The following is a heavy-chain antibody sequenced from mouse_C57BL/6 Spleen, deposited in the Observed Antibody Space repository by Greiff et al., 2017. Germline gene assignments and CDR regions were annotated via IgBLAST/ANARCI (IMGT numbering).Heavy chain of an antibody. V-gene: IGHV1-85*01. CDR2: IYPRDGST. CDR1: GYTFTSYD. Sequence: VKLMESGPELVKPGASVKLSCKASGYTFTSYDINWVKQRPGQGLEWIGWIYPRDGSTKYNEKFKGKATLTVDTSSSTAYMELHSLTSEDSAVYFCARSSGITTVVMDYWGQGTSVTVSS. J-gene: IGHJ4*01. CDR3: ARSSGITTVVMDY. D-gene: IGHD1-1*01.